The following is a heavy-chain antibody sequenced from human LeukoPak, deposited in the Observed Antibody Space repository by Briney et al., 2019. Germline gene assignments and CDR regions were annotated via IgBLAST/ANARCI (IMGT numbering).Heavy chain of an antibody. D-gene: IGHD6-13*01. Sequence: PGGSLRLSCAASGFTFSSYAMSWVRQAPGKGLEWVSAISGSGGSTYYADSVKGRFTISRDNSKNTLYLQMNSLRAEDTAVYYCAPRPGPLVPIAAAGTGFDYFDYWGQGTLVTVSS. CDR1: GFTFSSYA. CDR3: APRPGPLVPIAAAGTGFDYFDY. J-gene: IGHJ4*02. V-gene: IGHV3-23*01. CDR2: ISGSGGST.